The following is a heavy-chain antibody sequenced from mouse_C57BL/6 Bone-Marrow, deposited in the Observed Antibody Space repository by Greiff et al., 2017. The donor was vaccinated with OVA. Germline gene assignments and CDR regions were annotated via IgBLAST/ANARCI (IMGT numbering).Heavy chain of an antibody. CDR2: IHPNSGST. J-gene: IGHJ3*01. CDR1: GYTFTSYW. Sequence: QVQLQQPGAELVKPGASVKLSCKASGYTFTSYWMHWVKQRPGQGLEWIGMIHPNSGSTNYNEKFKSKATLTVDKSSSTAYMQLSSLTSEDSAVYYCARYPLYYYGSSYAYWGQGTLFTVSA. V-gene: IGHV1-64*01. D-gene: IGHD1-1*01. CDR3: ARYPLYYYGSSYAY.